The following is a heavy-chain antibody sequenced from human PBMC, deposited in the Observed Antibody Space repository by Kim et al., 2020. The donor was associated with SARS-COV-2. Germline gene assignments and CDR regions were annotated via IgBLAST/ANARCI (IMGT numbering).Heavy chain of an antibody. V-gene: IGHV1-46*01. D-gene: IGHD6-13*01. CDR3: ARSASWYGGVVD. J-gene: IGHJ4*02. CDR2: A. Sequence: ASNAQKFQGRLTMTRDTSTSTAYMELSSLRSEDTAVYFCARSASWYGGVVDWGQGTLVTVSS.